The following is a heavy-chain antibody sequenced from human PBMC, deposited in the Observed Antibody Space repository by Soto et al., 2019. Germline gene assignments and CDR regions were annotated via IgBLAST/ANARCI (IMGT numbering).Heavy chain of an antibody. CDR2: IYYSGST. V-gene: IGHV4-59*01. Sequence: SETLSLTCTVSGGSISSYYWSWIRQPPGKGLEWIGYIYYSGSTNYNPSLKSRVTISVDTSKNQFSLKLSSVTAADTAVYYCARVNCSSTSCYYNWFDPWGQGTLVTVSS. D-gene: IGHD2-2*01. CDR1: GGSISSYY. CDR3: ARVNCSSTSCYYNWFDP. J-gene: IGHJ5*02.